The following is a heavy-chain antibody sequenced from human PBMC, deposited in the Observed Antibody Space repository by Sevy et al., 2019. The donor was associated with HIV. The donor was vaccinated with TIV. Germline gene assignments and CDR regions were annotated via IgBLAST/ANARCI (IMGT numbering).Heavy chain of an antibody. CDR3: ATSRRDDYNYYFDY. CDR1: GFTFSDYY. V-gene: IGHV3-11*06. Sequence: GGSLRLSCAASGFTFSDYYMSWIRQAPGKGLEWVSYMSSGTSYTNYADSVKGRFTISRDNAKNSVFLQMNSLRAEDTAVYFCATSRRDDYNYYFDYWGHGTLVTVSS. J-gene: IGHJ4*01. D-gene: IGHD4-4*01. CDR2: MSSGTSYT.